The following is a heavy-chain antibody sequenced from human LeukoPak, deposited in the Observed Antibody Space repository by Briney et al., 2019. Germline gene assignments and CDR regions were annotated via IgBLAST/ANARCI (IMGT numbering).Heavy chain of an antibody. Sequence: GASVKVSCKASGGTFSSYAISWVRQAPGQGLEWMGGIIPIFGTANYAQKFQGRVTMTRNTSISTAYMELSSLRFEDTAVYYCARGIVVKPSANWFDPWGQGTPVTVSS. J-gene: IGHJ5*02. V-gene: IGHV1-69*05. CDR3: ARGIVVKPSANWFDP. CDR2: IIPIFGTA. CDR1: GGTFSSYA. D-gene: IGHD2-2*01.